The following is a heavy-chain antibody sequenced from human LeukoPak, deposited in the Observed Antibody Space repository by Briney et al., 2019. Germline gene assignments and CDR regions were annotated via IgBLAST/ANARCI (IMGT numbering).Heavy chain of an antibody. CDR2: IYYSGTT. D-gene: IGHD3-16*02. V-gene: IGHV4-39*07. J-gene: IGHJ4*02. CDR1: GGSISSSNYY. Sequence: SETLSLTCTVSGGSISSSNYYWGWIRQPPGKGLEWIGTIYYSGTTYYNPSLESRVTISVDTSKNQFSLKLSSVTAADTAVYYCAMGMITFGGVIVIPEVYWGQGTLVTVSS. CDR3: AMGMITFGGVIVIPEVY.